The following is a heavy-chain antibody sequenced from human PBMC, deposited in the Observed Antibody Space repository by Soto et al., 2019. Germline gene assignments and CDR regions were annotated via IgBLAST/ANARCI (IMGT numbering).Heavy chain of an antibody. CDR1: GYTFTSYA. V-gene: IGHV1-3*01. CDR3: AGPRYYVFWSGYYGPDAFDI. J-gene: IGHJ3*02. CDR2: INAGNGNT. D-gene: IGHD3-3*01. Sequence: ASVKVSCKASGYTFTSYAMHWVRQAPGQRLEWMGWINAGNGNTKYSQKFQGRVTITRDTSASTAYMELSSLRSEDTAVYYCAGPRYYVFWSGYYGPDAFDIWGQGTLVTVSS.